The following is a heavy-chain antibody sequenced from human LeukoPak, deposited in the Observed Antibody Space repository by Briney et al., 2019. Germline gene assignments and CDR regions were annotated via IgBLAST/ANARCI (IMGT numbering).Heavy chain of an antibody. J-gene: IGHJ6*03. CDR1: GFSLSTSGVG. D-gene: IGHD3-3*01. Sequence: SGPTLVKPTQTLTLTCTFSGFSLSTSGVGVGWIRQPPGKALEWLALIYWDDDKRYSPSLKSRLTITKDTSKNQVVLTMTNMDPLDTATYYCAHRRDTIFGADYYMDVWGKGTTVTVSS. V-gene: IGHV2-5*02. CDR2: IYWDDDK. CDR3: AHRRDTIFGADYYMDV.